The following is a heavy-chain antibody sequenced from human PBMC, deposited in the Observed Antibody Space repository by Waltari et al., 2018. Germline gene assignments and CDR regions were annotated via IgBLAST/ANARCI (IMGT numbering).Heavy chain of an antibody. Sequence: QVQLVQSGAAVKKPGASVKVSCKASGYTFTGYYMHWVRQAPGQGLEWMGRINPNSGGTSYRQKVQGRVTMTRDTSISKAYMELSRLRSDDTAVYYCASGSPSIWSGYYPDYWGQGTLVTVSS. J-gene: IGHJ4*02. V-gene: IGHV1-2*06. CDR1: GYTFTGYY. CDR2: INPNSGGT. D-gene: IGHD3-3*01. CDR3: ASGSPSIWSGYYPDY.